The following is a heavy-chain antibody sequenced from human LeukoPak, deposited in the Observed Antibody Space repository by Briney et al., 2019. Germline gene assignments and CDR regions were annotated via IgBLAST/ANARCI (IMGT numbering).Heavy chain of an antibody. Sequence: GVSVKVSCKASGYTFTGYYMHWVRQAPGQGLEWMGRINPNSGGTNYAQKFQGRVTMTRDTSISTAYMELSRLRSDDTAVYYCAFTMGRGVNAPYYGMDVWGQGTTVTVSS. J-gene: IGHJ6*02. V-gene: IGHV1-2*06. D-gene: IGHD3-10*01. CDR1: GYTFTGYY. CDR3: AFTMGRGVNAPYYGMDV. CDR2: INPNSGGT.